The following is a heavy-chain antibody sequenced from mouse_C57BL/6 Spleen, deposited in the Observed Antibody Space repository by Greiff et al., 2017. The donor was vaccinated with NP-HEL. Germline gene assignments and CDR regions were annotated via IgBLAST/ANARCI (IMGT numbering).Heavy chain of an antibody. CDR1: GYTFTSYT. CDR3: ARGLLFITTVLSPMDY. CDR2: INPSSGYT. D-gene: IGHD1-1*01. J-gene: IGHJ4*01. V-gene: IGHV1-4*01. Sequence: VQLQQSGAELARPGASVKMSCKASGYTFTSYTMHWVKQRPGQGLEWIGYINPSSGYTKYNQKFKDKATLPADKSSSTAYMQLSSLTSEDSAVYYCARGLLFITTVLSPMDYWGQGTSVTVSS.